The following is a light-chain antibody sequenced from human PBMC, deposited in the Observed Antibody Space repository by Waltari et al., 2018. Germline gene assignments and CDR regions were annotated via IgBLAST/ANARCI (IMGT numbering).Light chain of an antibody. V-gene: IGKV1-12*01. Sequence: DIQMTQSPSSVSASVGDRVTITCRASQGISSWLAWYQQKPGKAPKLLIYSASTLYNGVPLRFSSSGSGTDFTLTISSLQPDDSGTYYCQQANSFPPTFGQGTKLEI. CDR3: QQANSFPPT. J-gene: IGKJ2*01. CDR2: SAS. CDR1: QGISSW.